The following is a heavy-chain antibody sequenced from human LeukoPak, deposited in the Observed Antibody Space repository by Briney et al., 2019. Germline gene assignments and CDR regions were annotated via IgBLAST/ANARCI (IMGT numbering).Heavy chain of an antibody. D-gene: IGHD2-2*01. CDR1: SGSVNSYY. CDR2: IYYSGST. Sequence: SETLSLTCTVSSGSVNSYYWSWIRQPPGKGLEWIGYIYYSGSTNYNPSLKSRVTISVNTSKNQFSLKLSSVTAADTAVYYCARVPAAPRLYMDVWGQGTTVIVSS. J-gene: IGHJ6*02. V-gene: IGHV4-59*02. CDR3: ARVPAAPRLYMDV.